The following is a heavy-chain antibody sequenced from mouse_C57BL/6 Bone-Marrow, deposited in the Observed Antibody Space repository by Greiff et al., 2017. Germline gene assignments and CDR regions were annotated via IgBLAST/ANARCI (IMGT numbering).Heavy chain of an antibody. V-gene: IGHV1-66*01. CDR2: IYPGSGNT. J-gene: IGHJ2*01. D-gene: IGHD4-1*01. Sequence: VQVVESGPELVKPGASVKISCKASGYSFTSYYIHWVKQRPGQGLEWIGWIYPGSGNTKYNEKFKGKATLTADTSSSTAYMQLSSLTSEDAAVYYCAANWDRFDYWGQGTTLTVSA. CDR3: AANWDRFDY. CDR1: GYSFTSYY.